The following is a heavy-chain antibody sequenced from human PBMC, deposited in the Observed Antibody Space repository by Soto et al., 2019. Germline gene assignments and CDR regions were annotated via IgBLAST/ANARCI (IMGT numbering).Heavy chain of an antibody. Sequence: SGPTLVNPTQTLTLTCSFSGFSLSTSGVGVGWIRQSPGKALEWLALIYWSGDEHYRPSLKSRLSIIKDTSKNHVVLIMTDMDPVDTATYYCARGLATLPVFAFDIWGQGTMVTVSS. CDR3: ARGLATLPVFAFDI. CDR1: GFSLSTSGVG. CDR2: IYWSGDE. V-gene: IGHV2-5*01. J-gene: IGHJ3*02. D-gene: IGHD6-6*01.